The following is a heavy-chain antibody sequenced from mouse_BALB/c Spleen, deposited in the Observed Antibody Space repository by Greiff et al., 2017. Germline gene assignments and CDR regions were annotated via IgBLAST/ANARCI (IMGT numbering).Heavy chain of an antibody. CDR3: AGYFDY. Sequence: QVQLQQLGVELMKPGVPVKLPCKVPGSTSSSYWLEWVKQSPGHGLEGIGEIILGSGSINYNEKFKGKATFTADTSSNTAYMQLSSLTSVDSAVYYCAGYFDYWGQGTTLTVSS. CDR1: GSTSSSYW. CDR2: IILGSGSI. V-gene: IGHV1-9*01. J-gene: IGHJ2*01.